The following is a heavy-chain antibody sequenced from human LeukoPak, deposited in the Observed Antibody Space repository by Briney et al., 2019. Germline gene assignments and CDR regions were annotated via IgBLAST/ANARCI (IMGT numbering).Heavy chain of an antibody. Sequence: SQTLLLTCAISGGSVSSDSAVWNWIRQSPSRVLEWLGRTYYRSNKWNSQYAESVKSRLTIKPDTSRNQFSLQLNALTPEDTAVYYCARDGSASFFNLWGQGTLVTVSS. V-gene: IGHV6-1*01. CDR2: TYYRSNKWNS. D-gene: IGHD3-10*01. J-gene: IGHJ5*02. CDR3: ARDGSASFFNL. CDR1: GGSVSSDSAV.